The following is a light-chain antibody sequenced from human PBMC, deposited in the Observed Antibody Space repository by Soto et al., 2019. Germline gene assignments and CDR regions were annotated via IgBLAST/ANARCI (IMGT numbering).Light chain of an antibody. CDR2: GVS. Sequence: EIVLTQSPGTLSLSPEERATLSCRASQSISTTYLAWYQQKPGQAPRLLIYGVSSRATGIPDRFSGSGSGTEFTLTINSLQSEDFAVYYCQQYDAWPLTFGGGTKVDIK. CDR1: QSISTTY. J-gene: IGKJ4*01. CDR3: QQYDAWPLT. V-gene: IGKV3-20*01.